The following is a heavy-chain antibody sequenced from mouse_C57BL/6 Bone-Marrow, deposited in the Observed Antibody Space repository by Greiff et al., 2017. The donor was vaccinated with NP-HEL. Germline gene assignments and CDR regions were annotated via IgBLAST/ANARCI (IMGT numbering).Heavy chain of an antibody. V-gene: IGHV5-16*01. J-gene: IGHJ4*01. CDR3: AREGGLRRRTYAMDY. CDR2: INYDGSST. D-gene: IGHD2-4*01. Sequence: EVKLMESEGGLVQPGSSMKLSCTASGFTFSDYSVAWVRQVPEKGLEWVANINYDGSSTYYLDSLKSRFIISRDNAKNILYLQMSSLKSEDTATYYCAREGGLRRRTYAMDYWGQGTSVTVSS. CDR1: GFTFSDYS.